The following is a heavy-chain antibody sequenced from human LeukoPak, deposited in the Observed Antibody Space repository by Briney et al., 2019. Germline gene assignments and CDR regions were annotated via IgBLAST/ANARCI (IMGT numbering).Heavy chain of an antibody. Sequence: PSETLSLTCAVYGGSFGGYYWSWIRQPPGKGLEWIGEINHSGSTNYNPSLKSRVTISVDTSKNQFSLKLSSVTAADTAVYYCARGYGGIYYYYMDVWGKGTTVTVSS. D-gene: IGHD3-16*01. CDR1: GGSFGGYY. V-gene: IGHV4-34*01. CDR3: ARGYGGIYYYYMDV. J-gene: IGHJ6*03. CDR2: INHSGST.